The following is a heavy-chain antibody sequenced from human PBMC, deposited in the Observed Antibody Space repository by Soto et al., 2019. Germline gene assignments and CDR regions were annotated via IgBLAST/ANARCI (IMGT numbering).Heavy chain of an antibody. CDR2: ISYDGSNK. V-gene: IGHV3-30*18. CDR3: AKGRGDFGHYNTFDY. D-gene: IGHD4-17*01. CDR1: GFTFSSYG. J-gene: IGHJ4*02. Sequence: QVQLVESGGGVVQPGRSLRLSCAASGFTFSSYGMHWVRQAPGKGLEWVAVISYDGSNKYYADSVKGRFTISRDNSKNTLYRQMNSLIAEDKAVYYCAKGRGDFGHYNTFDYWGQGTLVTV.